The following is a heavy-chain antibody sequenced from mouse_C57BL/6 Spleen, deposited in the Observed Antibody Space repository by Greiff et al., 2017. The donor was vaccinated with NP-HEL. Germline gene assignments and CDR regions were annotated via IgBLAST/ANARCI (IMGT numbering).Heavy chain of an antibody. D-gene: IGHD4-1*01. CDR1: GFTFSDYG. V-gene: IGHV5-17*01. CDR2: ISSGSSTI. J-gene: IGHJ2*01. Sequence: EVKVVESGGGLVKPGGSLKLSCAASGFTFSDYGMYWVRQAPEKGLEWVAYISSGSSTIYYADTVKGRFTISRDNAKNTLFLQMTSLRSEDTAMYYCARLGQGYYFDYWGQGTTLTVSS. CDR3: ARLGQGYYFDY.